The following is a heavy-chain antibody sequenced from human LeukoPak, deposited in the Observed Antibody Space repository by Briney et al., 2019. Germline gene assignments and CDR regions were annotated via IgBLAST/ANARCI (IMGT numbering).Heavy chain of an antibody. CDR2: ISSSSSTI. D-gene: IGHD3-10*01. Sequence: VGSLRLSCAASGFTFSSYSMSWVRQAPGKGLEWVSYISSSSSTIYYADSVKGRSTISRDNAKNSLYLQMNSLRAEDTAVYYCARGRLLWFGELNAGLDYWGQGTLVTVSS. J-gene: IGHJ4*02. CDR1: GFTFSSYS. V-gene: IGHV3-48*01. CDR3: ARGRLLWFGELNAGLDY.